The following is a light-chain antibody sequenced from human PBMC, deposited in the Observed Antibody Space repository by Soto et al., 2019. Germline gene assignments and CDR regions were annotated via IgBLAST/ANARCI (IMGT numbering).Light chain of an antibody. Sequence: QSALTQPPSASGSPGQSVTISCTGTSSDVGGYNYVSWYQQHPGKAPKLMIYEVSKRPSGVPDRFSGSKSGNTASLTVSGLQAEDEADYYCCSYPGSHTWVFGGGTQLTVL. CDR2: EVS. CDR1: SSDVGGYNY. V-gene: IGLV2-8*01. CDR3: CSYPGSHTWV. J-gene: IGLJ7*01.